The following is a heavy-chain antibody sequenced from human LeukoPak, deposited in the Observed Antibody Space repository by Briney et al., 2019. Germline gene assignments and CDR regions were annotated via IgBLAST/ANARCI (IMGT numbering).Heavy chain of an antibody. J-gene: IGHJ6*02. CDR3: ARVAMVRGVDYYGMDV. V-gene: IGHV4-4*02. CDR1: GGSISSSNW. Sequence: SETLSLTCTVSGGSISSSNWWSWVRQPPGKGLEWIGEIYHSGSTNYNPSLKSRVTISVDKSKNQFSLKLSSVTAADTAVYYCARVAMVRGVDYYGMDVWGQGTTVTVSS. D-gene: IGHD3-10*01. CDR2: IYHSGST.